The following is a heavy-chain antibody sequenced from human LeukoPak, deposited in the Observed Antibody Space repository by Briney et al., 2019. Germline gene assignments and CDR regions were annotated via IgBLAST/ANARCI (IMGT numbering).Heavy chain of an antibody. J-gene: IGHJ3*02. D-gene: IGHD1-26*01. CDR3: ARTTGLGIVGATFWPVFDAFDI. CDR2: ISAYNGNT. V-gene: IGHV1-18*01. Sequence: ASVKVSCKASGYTFVSHGISWVRQAPGRGLEWMGWISAYNGNTNYAQKLQGRVTMTTDTSTSTAYMELRSLRSDDTAVYYCARTTGLGIVGATFWPVFDAFDIWGQGTMVTVSS. CDR1: GYTFVSHG.